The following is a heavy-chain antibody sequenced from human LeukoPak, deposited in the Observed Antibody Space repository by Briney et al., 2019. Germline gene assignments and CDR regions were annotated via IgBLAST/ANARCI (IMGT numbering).Heavy chain of an antibody. CDR3: ARGTADIVVVPAATPFDY. D-gene: IGHD2-2*01. V-gene: IGHV4-34*01. CDR2: INHSGST. Sequence: SETLSLTCAVYGGSFSGYYWSWIRQPPGKGLEWIGEINHSGSTNYNPSLKSRVTISVDTSKNQFSLELSSVTAADTAVYYCARGTADIVVVPAATPFDYWGQGTLVTVSS. CDR1: GGSFSGYY. J-gene: IGHJ4*02.